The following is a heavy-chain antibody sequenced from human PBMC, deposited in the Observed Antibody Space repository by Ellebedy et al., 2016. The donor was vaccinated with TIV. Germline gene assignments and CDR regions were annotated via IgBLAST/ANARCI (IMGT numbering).Heavy chain of an antibody. V-gene: IGHV3-73*01. CDR1: GVTFSGSA. D-gene: IGHD3-22*01. CDR2: IRGQANNYAT. Sequence: GESLKISXAASGVTFSGSAMHWVRQASGKGLEWVGRIRGQANNYATTYAASLRDRFTISRDDSKNTAYLQMDSLKTEDTAVYYCAQSPYYYGSSGNDAFDIWGQGTMVTVSS. CDR3: AQSPYYYGSSGNDAFDI. J-gene: IGHJ3*02.